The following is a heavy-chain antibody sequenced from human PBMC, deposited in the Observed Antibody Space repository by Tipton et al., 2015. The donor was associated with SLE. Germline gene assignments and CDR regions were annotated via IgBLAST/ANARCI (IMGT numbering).Heavy chain of an antibody. CDR2: IYAGGGT. J-gene: IGHJ4*02. D-gene: IGHD1-26*01. CDR3: ASSGSYSPFDY. V-gene: IGHV3-53*01. Sequence: SLRLSCAASGFTVSSNYMSWVRQAPGKGLEWVSVIYAGGGTYYADSVKGRFTISRDNSKNSLYLQMNSLKTEDTAVYYCASSGSYSPFDYWGQGTLVTVSS. CDR1: GFTVSSNY.